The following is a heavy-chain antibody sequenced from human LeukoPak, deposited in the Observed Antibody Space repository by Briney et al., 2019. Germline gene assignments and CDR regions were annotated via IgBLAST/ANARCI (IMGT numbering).Heavy chain of an antibody. V-gene: IGHV3-30*03. CDR1: GFTFSSYS. J-gene: IGHJ4*02. CDR2: MSYDGNTK. D-gene: IGHD3-9*01. CDR3: ARAQSGYPPDY. Sequence: GGSLRLSCAASGFTFSSYSMNWVRQAPGKGLEWVALMSYDGNTKYYAVSVKGRFTVSRDNPKNTLYVQMNSLRAEDTAVYYCARAQSGYPPDYWGQGTLVAVSS.